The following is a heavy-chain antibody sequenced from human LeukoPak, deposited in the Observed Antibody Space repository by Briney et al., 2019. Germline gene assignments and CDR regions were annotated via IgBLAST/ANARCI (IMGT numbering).Heavy chain of an antibody. CDR3: AREDHYGDYGEGWFDP. Sequence: SETLSLTCTVSGGSISSYYWSWIRQPAGKGLEWIGRIYTSGSTNYNPSLKSRVTMSVDTSKNQFSLKLSSVTAADTAVYYCAREDHYGDYGEGWFDPWGQGTLVTVSS. CDR2: IYTSGST. CDR1: GGSISSYY. J-gene: IGHJ5*02. V-gene: IGHV4-4*07. D-gene: IGHD4-17*01.